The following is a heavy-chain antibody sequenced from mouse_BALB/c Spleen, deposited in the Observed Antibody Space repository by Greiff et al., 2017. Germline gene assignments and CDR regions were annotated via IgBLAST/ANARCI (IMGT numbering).Heavy chain of an antibody. Sequence: QVQLQQSGAELVRPGSSVKISCKASGYAFSSYWMNWVKQRPGQGLEWIGQIYPGDGDTNYNGKFKGKTTLTADKSSSTAYMQLSSLTSEDSAVYFCASTTEYYFDYWGQGTTLTVSS. CDR2: IYPGDGDT. V-gene: IGHV1-80*01. D-gene: IGHD1-1*01. CDR1: GYAFSSYW. J-gene: IGHJ2*01. CDR3: ASTTEYYFDY.